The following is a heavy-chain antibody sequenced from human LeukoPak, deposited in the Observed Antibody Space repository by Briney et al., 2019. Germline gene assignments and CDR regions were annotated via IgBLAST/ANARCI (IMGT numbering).Heavy chain of an antibody. V-gene: IGHV3-23*01. CDR2: TSGSGGNT. D-gene: IGHD5-12*01. J-gene: IGHJ4*02. Sequence: GSLEISCAASGFPLKSYDISWVPQAPGGGLGWVAATSGSGGNTYYADSVKGRFTISRDNSKNTLYPQMNSLRAEDTAVYYCAKEYSGYDFDYWGQGTLVTVSS. CDR3: AKEYSGYDFDY. CDR1: GFPLKSYD.